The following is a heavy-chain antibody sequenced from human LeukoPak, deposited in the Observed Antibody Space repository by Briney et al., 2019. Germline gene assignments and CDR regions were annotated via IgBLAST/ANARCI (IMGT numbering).Heavy chain of an antibody. CDR3: ARGSLVYDFWSGYYAMNAFDI. J-gene: IGHJ3*02. CDR1: SGSFSGYY. CDR2: INHSGST. V-gene: IGHV4-34*01. D-gene: IGHD3-3*01. Sequence: SETLSLTCAVYSGSFSGYYWSWIRQPPGKGLEWIGEINHSGSTNYNPSLKSRVTISVDTSKNQFSLKLSSVTAADTAVYYCARGSLVYDFWSGYYAMNAFDIWGQGTMVTVSS.